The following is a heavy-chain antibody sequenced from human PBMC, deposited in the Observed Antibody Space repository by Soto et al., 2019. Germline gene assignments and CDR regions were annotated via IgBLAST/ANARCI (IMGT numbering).Heavy chain of an antibody. V-gene: IGHV1-69*13. CDR2: IIPIFGTA. CDR1: GGTFSSYA. Sequence: SVKVSCKASGGTFSSYAISWVRQAPGQGLEWMGGIIPIFGTANYAQKFQGRVTITADESTSTAYMELSSLRSEDTAVYYCARKRRDGYNHPYYFDYWGQGTLVTVSS. CDR3: ARKRRDGYNHPYYFDY. D-gene: IGHD5-12*01. J-gene: IGHJ4*02.